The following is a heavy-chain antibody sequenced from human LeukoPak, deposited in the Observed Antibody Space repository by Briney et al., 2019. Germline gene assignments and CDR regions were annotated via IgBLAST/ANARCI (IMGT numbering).Heavy chain of an antibody. CDR3: AKANRYCSSTSCSYYYYYYYMDV. V-gene: IGHV3-23*01. J-gene: IGHJ6*03. D-gene: IGHD2-2*01. CDR2: IDGGGDAT. Sequence: GGSLRLSCAASGFTFNNYAMGWVRQPLGKGLEWLSAIDGGGDATKYADSVKGRFTISRDNSKNTLYLQMNSLRAEDTAVYYCAKANRYCSSTSCSYYYYYYYMDVWGKGTTVTVSS. CDR1: GFTFNNYA.